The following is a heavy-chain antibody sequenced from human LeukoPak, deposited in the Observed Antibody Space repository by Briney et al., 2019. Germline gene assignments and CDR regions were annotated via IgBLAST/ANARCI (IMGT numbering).Heavy chain of an antibody. CDR3: ARSISGSYYVGHFDY. CDR1: GVTFSSYA. D-gene: IGHD1-26*01. Sequence: GGSLRLPCAASGVTFSSYAMHWVRQAPGKGLEYVAAISSNGGSTYYANSVKGRFTISRDNSKNTLYLQMGSLRAEDMAVYYCARSISGSYYVGHFDYCGQGTLVTVSS. V-gene: IGHV3-64*01. J-gene: IGHJ4*02. CDR2: ISSNGGST.